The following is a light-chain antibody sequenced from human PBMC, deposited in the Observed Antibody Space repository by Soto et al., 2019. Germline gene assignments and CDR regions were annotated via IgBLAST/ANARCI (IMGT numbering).Light chain of an antibody. Sequence: DIVMTQSTDSLAVYLGERATINCKSSQSVLYSSNNKNYLAWYQQKPGQPPKLLIYWASTRESGVPDRFSGSGSGTDFTLTISSLQAEDVAVYYCQQYYSTPYTFGQGTKLEIK. V-gene: IGKV4-1*01. J-gene: IGKJ2*01. CDR1: QSVLYSSNNKNY. CDR2: WAS. CDR3: QQYYSTPYT.